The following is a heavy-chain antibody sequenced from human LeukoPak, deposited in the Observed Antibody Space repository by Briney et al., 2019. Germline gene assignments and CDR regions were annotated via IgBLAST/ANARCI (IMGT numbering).Heavy chain of an antibody. Sequence: ASVKVSRKASGYTFTGYYMHWVRQAPGQGLEWMGRINPNSGGTNYAQKFQGRVTMTRDTSISTAYMGLSRLRSDDTAVYYCATLHRDYYDSSGFWGQGTLVTVSS. CDR2: INPNSGGT. V-gene: IGHV1-2*06. D-gene: IGHD3-22*01. CDR3: ATLHRDYYDSSGF. CDR1: GYTFTGYY. J-gene: IGHJ4*02.